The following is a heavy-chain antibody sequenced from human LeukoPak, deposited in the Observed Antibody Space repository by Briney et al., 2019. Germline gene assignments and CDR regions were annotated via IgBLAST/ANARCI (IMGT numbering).Heavy chain of an antibody. CDR1: GFTFSNYG. CDR2: IRYDGNNK. Sequence: GGSLRLSCGASGFTFSNYGMLWVRQAPGKGLDWVAFIRYDGNNKLYADSVKGRFTISRDNSKNTLYLHINSLRAEDTAVYYCARDQGFSYYFYYMDVWGKGTTVTVSS. V-gene: IGHV3-30*02. J-gene: IGHJ6*03. CDR3: ARDQGFSYYFYYMDV. D-gene: IGHD3-3*01.